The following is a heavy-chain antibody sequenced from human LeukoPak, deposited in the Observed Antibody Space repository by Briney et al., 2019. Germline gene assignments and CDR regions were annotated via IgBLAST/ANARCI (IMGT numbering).Heavy chain of an antibody. V-gene: IGHV3-74*01. CDR2: INSDGSAT. J-gene: IGHJ3*02. CDR3: ARDDFGI. CDR1: GFPFSSYW. Sequence: GGSLRLSCGASGFPFSSYWMHWVRQSPGKGLVWVARINSDGSATSHADYVKGRFTISRDNAKNTLYLQVNSLRAEDTAVYYCARDDFGIWGQGTMVTVSS.